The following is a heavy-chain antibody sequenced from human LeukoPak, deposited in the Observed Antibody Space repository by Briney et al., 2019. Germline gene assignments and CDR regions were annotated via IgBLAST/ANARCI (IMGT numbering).Heavy chain of an antibody. CDR2: IYHSGST. D-gene: IGHD3-3*01. CDR1: GGSISSDGYY. CDR3: ARARTVWSGYPNWFDP. J-gene: IGHJ5*02. Sequence: SQTLSLTCTVSGGSISSDGYYWSWIRQPPGKGLEWIGYIYHSGSTYYNPSLKSRVTISVDRSKNQFSLKLSSVTAADTAVYYCARARTVWSGYPNWFDPWGQGTLVTVSS. V-gene: IGHV4-30-2*01.